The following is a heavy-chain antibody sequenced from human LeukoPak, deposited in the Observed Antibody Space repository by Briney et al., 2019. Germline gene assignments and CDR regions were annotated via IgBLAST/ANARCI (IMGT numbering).Heavy chain of an antibody. D-gene: IGHD4-17*01. CDR3: TAGGDYDYFDY. CDR2: IYSGGST. V-gene: IGHV3-53*01. J-gene: IGHJ4*02. CDR1: GFTVSSNY. Sequence: GGSLRLSCAASGFTVSSNYMSWVRQAPGKGLEWVSVIYSGGSTYYADSVKGRFTISRDNSKNTLYLQMNSLRAEDTAVYYCTAGGDYDYFDYWGQGTLVTVSS.